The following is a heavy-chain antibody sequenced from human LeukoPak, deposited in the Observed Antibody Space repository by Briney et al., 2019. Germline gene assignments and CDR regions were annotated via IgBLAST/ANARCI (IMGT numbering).Heavy chain of an antibody. Sequence: SETLSLTCAVSGYSISSGYYWGWIRQPPGKGLEWIGSIYHSGSTYYNPSLKSRVTISVDTTKNQFSLKLSSVTAADTAVYYCASGSGWTSGWFDPWGQGTLVTVSS. J-gene: IGHJ5*02. V-gene: IGHV4-38-2*01. CDR1: GYSISSGYY. CDR3: ASGSGWTSGWFDP. CDR2: IYHSGST. D-gene: IGHD6-19*01.